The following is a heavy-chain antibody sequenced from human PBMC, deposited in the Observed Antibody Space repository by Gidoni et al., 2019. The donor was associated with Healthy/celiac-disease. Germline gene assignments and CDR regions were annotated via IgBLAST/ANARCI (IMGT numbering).Heavy chain of an antibody. CDR2: INPNSGGT. D-gene: IGHD3-3*01. Sequence: VQLVQSGAEVKNPGVSVKVSCYASGYTFTGYYMHWVRQAPGQGLEWMGWINPNSGGTNYAQKFQGRVTITRDTSISTAYMELSRLRSDDTAVYYCARPRTIFGVVIIPFDYWGQGTLVTVSS. V-gene: IGHV1-2*02. CDR3: ARPRTIFGVVIIPFDY. CDR1: GYTFTGYY. J-gene: IGHJ4*02.